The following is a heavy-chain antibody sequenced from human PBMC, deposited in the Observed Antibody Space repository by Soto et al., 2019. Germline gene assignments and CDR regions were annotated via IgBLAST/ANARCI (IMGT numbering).Heavy chain of an antibody. J-gene: IGHJ4*02. CDR3: ARVMTTFGVISKGPDH. V-gene: IGHV1-18*04. D-gene: IGHD3-3*01. CDR2: ISAYNGDT. Sequence: QVQLAQSGAEVKKPGASVKVSCKASGYPFTTYGISWVRQAPGQGLEGMGWISAYNGDTEYPQSLQGRVTMTRDTSTATAYMELRSLRSDDTAVYYCARVMTTFGVISKGPDHWGQGTLVTVSS. CDR1: GYPFTTYG.